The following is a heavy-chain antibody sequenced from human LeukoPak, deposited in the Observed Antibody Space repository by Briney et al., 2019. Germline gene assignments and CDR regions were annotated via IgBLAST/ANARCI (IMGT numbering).Heavy chain of an antibody. Sequence: SETLSLTCAVSGYSISSGYYWGWIRPPPGKGLEWIGSIYHSGSTYYNPSLKSRVTISVDTSKNQFSLKLSSVTAADTAVYYCARLTISIFGVVINPWFDPWGQGTLVTVSS. D-gene: IGHD3-3*01. J-gene: IGHJ5*02. V-gene: IGHV4-38-2*01. CDR3: ARLTISIFGVVINPWFDP. CDR1: GYSISSGYY. CDR2: IYHSGST.